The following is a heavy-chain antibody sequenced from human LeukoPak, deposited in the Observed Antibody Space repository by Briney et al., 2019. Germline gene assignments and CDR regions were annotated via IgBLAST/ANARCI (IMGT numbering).Heavy chain of an antibody. CDR2: TTYDEGDK. CDR1: GFTFSNYA. D-gene: IGHD3-10*01. Sequence: GGSLRLSCAASGFTFSNYAMYWVRQAPGKGLEWEAFTTYDEGDKYYADSVKGRFTISRDNSKNTLYLQMYSLRAEDTAVYYCAKDRANAWSSDYWGQGTLVTVSS. V-gene: IGHV3-30*02. CDR3: AKDRANAWSSDY. J-gene: IGHJ4*02.